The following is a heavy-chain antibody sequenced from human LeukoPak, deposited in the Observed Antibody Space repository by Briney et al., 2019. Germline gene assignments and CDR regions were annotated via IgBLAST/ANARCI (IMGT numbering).Heavy chain of an antibody. CDR3: ARDQYRGSLDY. J-gene: IGHJ4*02. CDR2: FKSIGSH. Sequence: SETLSLPCTASGGSISSYYWTWIRQPAAKGLEWIGRFKSIGSHNYNPSLKSRVTISIDTAKKQFSLKLSSVTAADAAVYYGARDQYRGSLDYWGQGTLVTVSS. V-gene: IGHV4-4*07. D-gene: IGHD1-26*01. CDR1: GGSISSYY.